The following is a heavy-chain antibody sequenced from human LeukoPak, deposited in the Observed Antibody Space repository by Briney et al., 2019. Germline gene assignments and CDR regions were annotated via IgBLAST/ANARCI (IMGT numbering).Heavy chain of an antibody. Sequence: PSETLSLTCTVSGGSISSGGYYWSWIRQHPGKGLEWIGYIYYSGSTYYNPSLKSRVTLSVDTSKNQFSLKLSSVTAADTAVYYCARVGRSGGFLIDYWGQGTLVTVSS. V-gene: IGHV4-31*03. CDR3: ARVGRSGGFLIDY. D-gene: IGHD2-8*02. CDR2: IYYSGST. CDR1: GGSISSGGYY. J-gene: IGHJ4*02.